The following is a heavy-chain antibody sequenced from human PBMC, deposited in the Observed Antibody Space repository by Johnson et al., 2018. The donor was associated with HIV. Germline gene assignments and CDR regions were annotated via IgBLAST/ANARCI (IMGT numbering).Heavy chain of an antibody. Sequence: QVQLVESGGGVVQPGRSLRLSCAASGFTFSSYGMHWVRQAPGKGLEWVAVISYDGSNKYYVDSVKGRFTISRDKSKNTLYLQMNSLRAGDTAVYYCAKDGAMAFDIWGQGTLVTVSS. CDR2: ISYDGSNK. D-gene: IGHD2-2*01. CDR1: GFTFSSYG. J-gene: IGHJ3*02. V-gene: IGHV3-30*18. CDR3: AKDGAMAFDI.